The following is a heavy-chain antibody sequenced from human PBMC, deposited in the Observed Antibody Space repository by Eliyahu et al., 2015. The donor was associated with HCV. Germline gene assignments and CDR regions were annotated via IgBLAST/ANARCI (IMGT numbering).Heavy chain of an antibody. V-gene: IGHV4-31*02. CDR2: IYYSGST. J-gene: IGHJ6*02. CDR3: ARDPPYSSSWKYGMDV. D-gene: IGHD6-13*01. Sequence: LEWIGYIYYSGSTYYNPSLKSRVTISVDTSKNQFSLKLSSVTAADTAVYYCARDPPYSSSWKYGMDVWGQGTTVTVSS.